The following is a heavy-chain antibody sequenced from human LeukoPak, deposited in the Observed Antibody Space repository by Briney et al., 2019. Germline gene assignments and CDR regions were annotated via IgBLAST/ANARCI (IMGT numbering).Heavy chain of an antibody. V-gene: IGHV3-33*08. Sequence: GGSLRLSCAASGFTFSSYGMHWVRQAPGKGLEWVAVIWYDGSNKYYADSVKGRFTISRDNSKNTLYLQMNSLRAEDTAVYYCASSQLWALADFDYWGQGTLVTVSS. J-gene: IGHJ4*02. CDR2: IWYDGSNK. CDR1: GFTFSSYG. CDR3: ASSQLWALADFDY. D-gene: IGHD5-18*01.